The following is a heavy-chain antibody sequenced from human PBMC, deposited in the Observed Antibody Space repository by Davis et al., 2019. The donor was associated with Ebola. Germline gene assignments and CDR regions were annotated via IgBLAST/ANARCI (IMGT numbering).Heavy chain of an antibody. D-gene: IGHD2-2*02. V-gene: IGHV3-48*01. CDR2: ISSSSSTI. CDR3: AREDIVVVPAAIKVYYYYGMDV. J-gene: IGHJ6*02. Sequence: GESLKISCAASGFPFSSYSMNWVRQAPGKGLEWVSYISSSSSTIYYADSVKGRFTISRDNAKNSLYLQMNSLRAEDTAVYYCAREDIVVVPAAIKVYYYYGMDVWGRGTMVTVSS. CDR1: GFPFSSYS.